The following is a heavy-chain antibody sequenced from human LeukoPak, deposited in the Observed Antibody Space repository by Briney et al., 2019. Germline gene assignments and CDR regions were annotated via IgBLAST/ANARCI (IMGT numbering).Heavy chain of an antibody. CDR1: GFSFSNYN. CDR2: ISTSSTYI. J-gene: IGHJ4*02. D-gene: IGHD3-22*01. CDR3: ATGKHYYDSSCYYFYYFDY. V-gene: IGHV3-21*01. Sequence: GGSLRLSCAASGFSFSNYNINWVRQAPGKGLGWVSSISTSSTYIFYADSVKGRFTISRDNAKNSLYLQINSLRADDTAGDYCATGKHYYDSSCYYFYYFDYWGQGTLVTVSS.